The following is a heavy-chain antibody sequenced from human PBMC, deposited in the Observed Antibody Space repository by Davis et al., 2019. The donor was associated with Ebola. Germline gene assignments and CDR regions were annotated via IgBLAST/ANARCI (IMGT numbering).Heavy chain of an antibody. Sequence: GGSLRLSCAASGFTFSTYSMSWVLQAPGKGLEWVSSISSDSDYIYYADSAKGRFTISRDNAKNDLYLQMNCLRAGDTAVYYSARDRPLDFFFGDYYGMDVWGQGTTVTVSS. J-gene: IGHJ6*02. CDR3: ARDRPLDFFFGDYYGMDV. CDR1: GFTFSTYS. V-gene: IGHV3-21*01. CDR2: ISSDSDYI. D-gene: IGHD3-16*01.